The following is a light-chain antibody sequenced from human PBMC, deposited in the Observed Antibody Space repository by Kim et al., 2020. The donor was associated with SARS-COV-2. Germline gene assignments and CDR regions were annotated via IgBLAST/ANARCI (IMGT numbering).Light chain of an antibody. J-gene: IGLJ1*01. Sequence: GQSITIPGTGTSSEVDYYTSVSWYQPHPGTAPKLIMYDVSERASGFSNRFSGSQSGNTASLTISGLRAEDEADYYCNSHTTSSTYVFGSGTKVTVL. V-gene: IGLV2-14*04. CDR3: NSHTTSSTYV. CDR2: DVS. CDR1: SSEVDYYTS.